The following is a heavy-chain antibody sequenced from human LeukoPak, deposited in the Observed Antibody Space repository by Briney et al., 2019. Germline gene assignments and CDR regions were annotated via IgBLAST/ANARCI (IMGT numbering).Heavy chain of an antibody. Sequence: LSLTCTVSGDSIRNYYWSWIRQAPGKGLEWVSYISSSASIIYYSDSVKGRFTISRDNAKNSLYLQMNSLRDEDTAVYYCARGDSSGPDYYYYMDVWGKGTTVTISS. J-gene: IGHJ6*03. D-gene: IGHD6-19*01. CDR3: ARGDSSGPDYYYYMDV. V-gene: IGHV3-11*04. CDR1: GDSIRNYY. CDR2: ISSSASII.